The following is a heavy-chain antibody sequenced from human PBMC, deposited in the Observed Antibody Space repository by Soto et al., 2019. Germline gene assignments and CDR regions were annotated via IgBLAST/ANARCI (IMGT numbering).Heavy chain of an antibody. CDR2: IYWDDDE. D-gene: IGHD2-2*01. CDR1: GFSLSTTAEG. Sequence: QITLKESGRALVKPTQTLTLTCTFSGFSLSTTAEGVGWIRQPPGKALEWLALIYWDDDERYSPSLKSRLTITKDTSKNQVVLTMTNVDPVDTATYYCAHGSCSSADCYPNPYLDYWGQGILVTVSS. CDR3: AHGSCSSADCYPNPYLDY. J-gene: IGHJ4*02. V-gene: IGHV2-5*02.